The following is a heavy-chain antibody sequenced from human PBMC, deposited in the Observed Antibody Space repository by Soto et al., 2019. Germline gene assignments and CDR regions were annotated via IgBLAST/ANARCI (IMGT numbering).Heavy chain of an antibody. V-gene: IGHV1-69*01. CDR1: GGTFSSYA. J-gene: IGHJ6*02. CDR3: AREDFDSEIHYGMDV. D-gene: IGHD3-3*01. Sequence: QVQLVQSGSSVKKPGSSVKVSCKASGGTFSSYAISWVRQAPGQGLEWMGGIIPIFNATPYAQKFQGRVTITADESTSTAYMELSSLRSEDTAVYYCAREDFDSEIHYGMDVWGQGTTVTVSS. CDR2: IIPIFNAT.